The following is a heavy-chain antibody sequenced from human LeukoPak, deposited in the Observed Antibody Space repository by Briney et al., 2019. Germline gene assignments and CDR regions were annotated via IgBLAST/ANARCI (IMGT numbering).Heavy chain of an antibody. CDR2: IGGSGDST. V-gene: IGHV3-23*01. D-gene: IGHD1-26*01. J-gene: IGHJ4*02. Sequence: GGSLRLSCAASGFSFSNYAMNWVRQAPGKGLEWVSSIGGSGDSTYYADSVKGRFTISRDNYKNTLLLQMNSLRADDTAVYYCAKDRAPSGTYGFDYWGQGTLVTVSS. CDR3: AKDRAPSGTYGFDY. CDR1: GFSFSNYA.